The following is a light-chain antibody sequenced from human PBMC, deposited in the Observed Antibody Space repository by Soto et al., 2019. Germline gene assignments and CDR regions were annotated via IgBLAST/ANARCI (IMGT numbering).Light chain of an antibody. Sequence: QSARTQPASVSGSPGQSITISCTGTGSDVGGYNYVSWYQQHPGKAPKLMIYEVSNRPSGVSNRFSGSKSGNTASLTISGLQAEDEADYYCSSYTSSSTDVFGTGTKVTVL. CDR3: SSYTSSSTDV. J-gene: IGLJ1*01. CDR2: EVS. V-gene: IGLV2-14*01. CDR1: GSDVGGYNY.